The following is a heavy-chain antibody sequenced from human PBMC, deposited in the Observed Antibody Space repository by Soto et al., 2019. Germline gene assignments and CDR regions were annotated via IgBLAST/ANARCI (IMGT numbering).Heavy chain of an antibody. CDR2: IYHGGTT. CDR1: EYSSSRASY. D-gene: IGHD6-19*01. Sequence: TVDIRRAVSEYSSSRASYWSGVWQPPGKGPEWIESIYHGGTTCYNPSLKSRITISVDTSNNQFSLKLTSVTAADTAVSYCASAHVMVVAGSSFDYWLHGTVLP. V-gene: IGHV4-38-2*01. J-gene: IGHJ4*01. CDR3: ASAHVMVVAGSSFDY.